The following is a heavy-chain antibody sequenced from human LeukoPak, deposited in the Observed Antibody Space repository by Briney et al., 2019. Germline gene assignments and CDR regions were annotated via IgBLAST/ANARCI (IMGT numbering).Heavy chain of an antibody. D-gene: IGHD6-13*01. J-gene: IGHJ4*02. CDR1: GGSFSGYY. CDR3: VRDPGISWPYFDS. CDR2: INHSGST. Sequence: SETLSLTCAVYGGSFSGYYWSWIRQPPGKGLEWIGEINHSGSTNYNPSLKSRVTISVDTSKNQFSLNLSSVTAADTAVYYCVRDPGISWPYFDSWGQGTLVTVSS. V-gene: IGHV4-34*01.